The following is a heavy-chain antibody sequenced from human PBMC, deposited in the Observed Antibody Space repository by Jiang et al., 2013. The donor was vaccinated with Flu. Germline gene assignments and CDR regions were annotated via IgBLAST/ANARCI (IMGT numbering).Heavy chain of an antibody. CDR3: ARGLHLDY. J-gene: IGHJ4*02. D-gene: IGHD3-3*02. V-gene: IGHV6-1*01. CDR2: TYYRPTWYN. CDR1: GDSVSSNSAA. Sequence: SGDSVSSNSAAWNWIRQSPSRGLEWLGRTYYRPTWYNDYAVSVESRITINPDTSKNQFSLQLNSVTPEDTAVYYCARGLHLDYWGQGTLVTVSS.